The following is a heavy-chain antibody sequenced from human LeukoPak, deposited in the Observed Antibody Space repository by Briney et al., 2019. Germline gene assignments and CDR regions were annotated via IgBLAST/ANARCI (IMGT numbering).Heavy chain of an antibody. CDR3: AGTKTGLAVAGRSYFDY. CDR2: TYYSGST. CDR1: GGSISSYY. V-gene: IGHV4-59*08. D-gene: IGHD6-19*01. Sequence: SQTLSLTCTVAGGSISSYYCSWIRQPPGKGLEWVGYTYYSGSTNYNPSLKSRVTISVDTSKNQFSLKLSSVTAADTAVYYCAGTKTGLAVAGRSYFDYWGQGTLVTVSS. J-gene: IGHJ4*02.